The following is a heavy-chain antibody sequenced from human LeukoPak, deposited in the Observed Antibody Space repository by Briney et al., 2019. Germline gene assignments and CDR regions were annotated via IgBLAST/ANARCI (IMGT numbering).Heavy chain of an antibody. V-gene: IGHV3-33*01. D-gene: IGHD3-22*01. Sequence: PGGSLRLSCAASGFTFSSFGMHWVRQAPGKGLEWVAVIWFDGSNKYYPDSVKGRFTISRDNSKNNLYLQMSSLRAEDTAVYYCARADYYDSSGYYFDAFDIWGQGTMVTVSS. J-gene: IGHJ3*02. CDR3: ARADYYDSSGYYFDAFDI. CDR1: GFTFSSFG. CDR2: IWFDGSNK.